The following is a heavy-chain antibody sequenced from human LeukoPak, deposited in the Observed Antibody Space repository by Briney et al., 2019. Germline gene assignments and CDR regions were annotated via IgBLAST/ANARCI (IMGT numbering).Heavy chain of an antibody. J-gene: IGHJ5*02. CDR3: ARFGGSGSYYKGWFDP. D-gene: IGHD3-10*01. V-gene: IGHV4-59*08. CDR1: GGSFSGYY. Sequence: SETLSLTCAVYGGSFSGYYWSWIRQPPGKGLEWIGYIYSSGYSNYNPSLKSRVTISVDTSKNQFSLKLSSVTAADTAVYYCARFGGSGSYYKGWFDPWGQGTLVTVSS. CDR2: IYSSGYS.